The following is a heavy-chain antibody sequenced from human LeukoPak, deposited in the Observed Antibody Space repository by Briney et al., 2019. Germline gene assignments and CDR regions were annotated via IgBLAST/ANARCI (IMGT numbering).Heavy chain of an antibody. CDR1: GYTFTNYY. CDR2: INPSGGST. Sequence: RASVKVSCKASGYTFTNYYIHWVRQAPGQGLEWMGIINPSGGSTSYAQKFQGRVTMTRDMSTSTVYMELSSLRSEDTAVYYCARDYYDSSGYSATLFDYWGQGTLVTVSS. CDR3: ARDYYDSSGYSATLFDY. D-gene: IGHD3-22*01. V-gene: IGHV1-46*01. J-gene: IGHJ4*02.